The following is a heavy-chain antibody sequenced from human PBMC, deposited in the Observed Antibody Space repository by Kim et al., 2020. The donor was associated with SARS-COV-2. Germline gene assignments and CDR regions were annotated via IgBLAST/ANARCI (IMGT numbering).Heavy chain of an antibody. CDR3: ARAFAHRSYGSAYNWFDP. D-gene: IGHD3-10*01. Sequence: SETLSLTCTVSGGSISSGSYYWSWIRQHPGKGLEWIGCIYYSGSTYYNPSLKSRVTISVDTSKNQFSLKLSSVTAADTAVYYCARAFAHRSYGSAYNWFDPWGQGTPVTVSS. CDR1: GGSISSGSYY. J-gene: IGHJ5*02. CDR2: IYYSGST. V-gene: IGHV4-31*03.